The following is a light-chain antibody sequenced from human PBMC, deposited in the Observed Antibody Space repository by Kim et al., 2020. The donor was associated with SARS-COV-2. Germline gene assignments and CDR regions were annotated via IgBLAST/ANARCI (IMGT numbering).Light chain of an antibody. Sequence: DIQMTQSPSTLSASVGDRVTITCRASQSISSWLAWYQQKPGKAPKLLIYKASSLESGVPSRFSGSGSGTEFTLTISSLQPDDFATYYCQRYNSYSPLTFGGGTKLEIK. V-gene: IGKV1-5*03. CDR2: KAS. CDR3: QRYNSYSPLT. CDR1: QSISSW. J-gene: IGKJ4*01.